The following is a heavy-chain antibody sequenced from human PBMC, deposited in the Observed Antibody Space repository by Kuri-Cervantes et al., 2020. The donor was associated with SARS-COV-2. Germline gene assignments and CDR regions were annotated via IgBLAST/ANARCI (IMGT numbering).Heavy chain of an antibody. CDR1: AFTFDDYA. V-gene: IGHV3-49*03. CDR2: IRSKAYGETT. J-gene: IGHJ4*02. D-gene: IGHD3/OR15-3a*01. CDR3: SRNFWAGYWPFDY. Sequence: GESLKISCTTSAFTFDDYALAWFRQAPGKGLEWVGFIRSKAYGETTEYAASVKGRFSISRDDSESIAYLQMNSLKTEDTAVYYCSRNFWAGYWPFDYWGQGTPVTVSS.